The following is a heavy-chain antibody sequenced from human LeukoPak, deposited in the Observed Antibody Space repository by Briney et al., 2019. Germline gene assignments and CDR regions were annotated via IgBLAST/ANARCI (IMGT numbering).Heavy chain of an antibody. CDR2: IYPGDSDT. CDR1: GYSFTSYW. Sequence: GESLKISCKGSGYSFTSYWIGWVRQMPGKGLEWMVIIYPGDSDTRYSPSFQGQVIISAEKSISTAYLQWSSLKASDTALYYCASRKKEMATAGFDYWGQGTLVSVSS. CDR3: ASRKKEMATAGFDY. D-gene: IGHD5-24*01. J-gene: IGHJ4*02. V-gene: IGHV5-51*01.